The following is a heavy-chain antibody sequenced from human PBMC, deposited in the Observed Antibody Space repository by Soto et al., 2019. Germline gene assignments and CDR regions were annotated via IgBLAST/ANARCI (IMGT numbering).Heavy chain of an antibody. CDR2: IIPLFGTP. Sequence: QVQLVQSGAEVKKPGSSVKVSCKASGGIFSTYAISWLRQAPGQGLEWMGGIIPLFGTPNYAQRFQGRVTITADESTSTAYMELSRLSSEDTAVYYCARDRDDYGSGTYYNRMDFWGQGTLVTVSS. D-gene: IGHD3-10*01. V-gene: IGHV1-69*01. J-gene: IGHJ4*02. CDR1: GGIFSTYA. CDR3: ARDRDDYGSGTYYNRMDF.